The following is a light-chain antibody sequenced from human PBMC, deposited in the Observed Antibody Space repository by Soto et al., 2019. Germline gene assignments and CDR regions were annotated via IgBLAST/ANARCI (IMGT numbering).Light chain of an antibody. CDR2: DAS. Sequence: DIQMTQSPSTMSGSVGDRVTITCRASQTISSWLAWYQQKPGKAPKLLIYDASSLESGVPSRFSGAGSGAEFTLTINGLQSEDFATYFCLQHKSYPWTFGQGTKVDIK. CDR1: QTISSW. CDR3: LQHKSYPWT. J-gene: IGKJ1*01. V-gene: IGKV1-5*01.